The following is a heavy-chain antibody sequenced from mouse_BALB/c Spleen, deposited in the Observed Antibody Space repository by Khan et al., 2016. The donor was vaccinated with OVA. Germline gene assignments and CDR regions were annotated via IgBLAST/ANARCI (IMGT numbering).Heavy chain of an antibody. CDR3: ARPPYFSYTLDY. CDR1: GYTFTNYG. Sequence: QIQLVQSGPELKKPGETVKISCKASGYTFTNYGMNWVQQSPGKALKWMGWINTYTGEPTYADDFKGRFAFSLETSASTAYLQINNLQNEDTATYFCARPPYFSYTLDYWGQGTSVTVSS. J-gene: IGHJ4*01. V-gene: IGHV9-3-1*01. CDR2: INTYTGEP. D-gene: IGHD2-10*01.